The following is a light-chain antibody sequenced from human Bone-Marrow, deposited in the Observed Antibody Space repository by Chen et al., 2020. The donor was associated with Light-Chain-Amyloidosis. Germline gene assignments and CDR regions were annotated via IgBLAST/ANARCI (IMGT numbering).Light chain of an antibody. V-gene: IGKV1-13*02. Sequence: AIQLPQSPSSLSASVGDRVTITCRASQGISTDLVWYQQKQGKSPRLLMSDASTLESGVPAWFRGSGSETDFSLTICSLQPEDFATYFCQQCSSYPVTFGQGTRLDIK. CDR1: QGISTD. CDR3: QQCSSYPVT. J-gene: IGKJ5*01. CDR2: DAS.